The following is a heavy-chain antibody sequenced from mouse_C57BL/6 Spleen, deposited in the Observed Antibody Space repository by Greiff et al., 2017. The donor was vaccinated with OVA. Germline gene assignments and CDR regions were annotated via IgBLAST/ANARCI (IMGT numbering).Heavy chain of an antibody. Sequence: VQLLQPGAELVKPGASVKMSCKASGYTFTSYWITWVKQRPGQGLEWIGDLYPGSGSTNYNEKFKSKATLTVDTSSSTAYMQLRSLTSEDSAVYYCASDRNYLDYWGQGTTLTVSS. V-gene: IGHV1-55*01. CDR3: ASDRNYLDY. CDR2: LYPGSGST. J-gene: IGHJ2*01. CDR1: GYTFTSYW. D-gene: IGHD2-12*01.